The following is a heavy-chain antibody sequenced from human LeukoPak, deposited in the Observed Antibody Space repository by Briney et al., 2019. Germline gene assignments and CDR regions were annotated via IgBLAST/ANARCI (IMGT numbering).Heavy chain of an antibody. CDR2: ISSSSSYI. D-gene: IGHD6-13*01. V-gene: IGHV3-21*01. Sequence: GGSLRLSCAASGFTFSSYSMNWVRQAPGKGLEWVSSISSSSSYIYYADSVKGRFTISRDSAKNSLCLQMNSLRAEDTAVYYCARGPYSSSWDGLIWFDSWGQGTLVTVSS. CDR3: ARGPYSSSWDGLIWFDS. CDR1: GFTFSSYS. J-gene: IGHJ5*01.